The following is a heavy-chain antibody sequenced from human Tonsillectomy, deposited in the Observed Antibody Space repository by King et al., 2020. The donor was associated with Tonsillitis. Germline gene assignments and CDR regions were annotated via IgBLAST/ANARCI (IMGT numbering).Heavy chain of an antibody. Sequence: VQLVESGGGVVHPGRSLRVSCAASGFTFSSYGMHWVRQAPGKGLEWVAVISYDGTNKHYLDSVKGRFTISRDNSKNTLYLQMNSLRAEDTAVYYCVRGRRPREIWCGGTLGDVFDIWGQGTMVTVSS. J-gene: IGHJ3*02. CDR3: VRGRRPREIWCGGTLGDVFDI. CDR1: GFTFSSYG. D-gene: IGHD3-10*01. CDR2: ISYDGTNK. V-gene: IGHV3-33*05.